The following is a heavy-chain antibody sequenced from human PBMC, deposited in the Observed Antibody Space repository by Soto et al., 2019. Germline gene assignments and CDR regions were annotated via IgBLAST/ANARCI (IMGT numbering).Heavy chain of an antibody. Sequence: QVQLVQSGAEVKKPGASVKVSCKASGYTFTSYAMHWVCQAPGQRLAWMGWINAGNGNTKYSQKFQGRVTITRDTSASTADMELSSLRSEDTAVYYCARGGQSIAARPIDYWGKGNLVTVSS. V-gene: IGHV1-3*01. D-gene: IGHD6-6*01. J-gene: IGHJ4*02. CDR2: INAGNGNT. CDR1: GYTFTSYA. CDR3: ARGGQSIAARPIDY.